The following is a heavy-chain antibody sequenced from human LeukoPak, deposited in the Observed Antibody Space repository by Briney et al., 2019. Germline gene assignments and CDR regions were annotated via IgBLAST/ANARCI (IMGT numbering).Heavy chain of an antibody. D-gene: IGHD3-3*01. Sequence: GASVKVSCKASGYTFTSYGISWVRQAPGQGLEWMGWISAYNGNTNYAQKLQGRVTMTTDTSTSTAYMELRSLRSDDTAVYYCARGLEVDSWSGYYWFNLYFDYWGQGTLVTVSS. CDR3: ARGLEVDSWSGYYWFNLYFDY. CDR2: ISAYNGNT. J-gene: IGHJ4*02. CDR1: GYTFTSYG. V-gene: IGHV1-18*01.